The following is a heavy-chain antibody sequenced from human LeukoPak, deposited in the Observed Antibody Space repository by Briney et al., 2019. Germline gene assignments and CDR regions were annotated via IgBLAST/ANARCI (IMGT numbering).Heavy chain of an antibody. V-gene: IGHV3-7*01. D-gene: IGHD1-7*01. Sequence: GGSLRLSCAASGFTFSNSWMSWVRQAPGKGLEWVANIRQDGSEKYYVDSVKGRFTVSRDNAKNSLYLQMNTLRAEDTAVYYCATTRTYYYYMDVWGKGTTVTVSS. CDR1: GFTFSNSW. J-gene: IGHJ6*03. CDR2: IRQDGSEK. CDR3: ATTRTYYYYMDV.